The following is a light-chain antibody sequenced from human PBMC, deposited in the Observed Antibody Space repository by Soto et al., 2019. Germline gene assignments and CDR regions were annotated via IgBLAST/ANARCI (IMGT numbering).Light chain of an antibody. V-gene: IGKV3-20*01. Sequence: EIVLTQSPGTLSLSPGERATLSCRASQSVIRSYLAWYQQKPGQAPRLLIYGASSRATGIPERFSGSGSGTDFTLTISRLEPEDFAVYYCQQYGSSVLTFGGGTNVEIK. CDR3: QQYGSSVLT. J-gene: IGKJ4*01. CDR1: QSVIRSY. CDR2: GAS.